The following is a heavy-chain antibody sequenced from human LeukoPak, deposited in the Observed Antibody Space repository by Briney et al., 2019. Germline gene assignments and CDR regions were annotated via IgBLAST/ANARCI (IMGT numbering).Heavy chain of an antibody. J-gene: IGHJ4*02. Sequence: SETLSLTCTVSRGSITTYYWSWIRQSPGKGLECIGYIYYSGSTNYNPSLESRVTISLDTSRNQFSLRLKSVTAADTAVYFCARGTTGAYFGTPPYFDYWGQGSLVTVSS. D-gene: IGHD7-27*01. CDR2: IYYSGST. V-gene: IGHV4-59*01. CDR1: RGSITTYY. CDR3: ARGTTGAYFGTPPYFDY.